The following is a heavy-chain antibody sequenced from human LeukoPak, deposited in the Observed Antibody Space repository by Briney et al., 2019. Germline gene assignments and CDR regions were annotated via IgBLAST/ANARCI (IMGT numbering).Heavy chain of an antibody. CDR3: ARSKALRLDDIYY. J-gene: IGHJ4*02. CDR1: GYTFTSNY. V-gene: IGHV1-46*01. Sequence: ASVKVSCKASGYTFTSNYIHWVRQAPGQGLEWMGMIYPRDGSTSYARKFQGRVTVTRDTSTSTVHMELSGLRSEDTAVYYCARSKALRLDDIYYWGQGTLVTVSS. CDR2: IYPRDGST. D-gene: IGHD3-9*01.